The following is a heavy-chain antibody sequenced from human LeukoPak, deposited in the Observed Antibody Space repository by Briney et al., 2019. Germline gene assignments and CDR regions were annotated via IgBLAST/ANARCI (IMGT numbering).Heavy chain of an antibody. J-gene: IGHJ4*02. D-gene: IGHD2-2*01. Sequence: PSETLSLTCTVSGGSISSYYWSWIRQPAGKGLEWIGRIYTSGSTNYNPSLKSRVTMSVDTSKNQFSLKLSSVTAADTAVYYCTRAEGPYCSSTSCYGYFDYWGQGTLVTVSS. CDR1: GGSISSYY. CDR2: IYTSGST. V-gene: IGHV4-4*07. CDR3: TRAEGPYCSSTSCYGYFDY.